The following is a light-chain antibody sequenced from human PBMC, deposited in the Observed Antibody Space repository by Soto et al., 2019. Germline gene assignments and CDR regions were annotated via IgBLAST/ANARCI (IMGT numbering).Light chain of an antibody. CDR3: QQYETFPGT. CDR1: QSISSW. CDR2: DAS. Sequence: DLQMTQSPSTLSASVGDRVTITCRASQSISSWLAWYQQKPGEAPKLLIYDASALPRGVPSRFSGSGSGTKFTLTIASLQPDDFATYYCQQYETFPGTFGPGTKVDIK. J-gene: IGKJ1*01. V-gene: IGKV1-5*01.